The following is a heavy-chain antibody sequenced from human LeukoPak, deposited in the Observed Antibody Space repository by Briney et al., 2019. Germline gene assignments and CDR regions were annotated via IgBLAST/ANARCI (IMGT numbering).Heavy chain of an antibody. D-gene: IGHD3-22*01. CDR3: AKVTHDSSGYPYDY. CDR2: IRYDGSNK. V-gene: IGHV3-30*02. CDR1: GFTFSSYG. Sequence: GGSLRLSCAASGFTFSSYGMHWVRQAPGKGLEWVAFIRYDGSNKYYADSVKGRFTISRDNSKNTLYLQMNSLRAEDTAVYYCAKVTHDSSGYPYDYWGQGTLVTVSS. J-gene: IGHJ4*02.